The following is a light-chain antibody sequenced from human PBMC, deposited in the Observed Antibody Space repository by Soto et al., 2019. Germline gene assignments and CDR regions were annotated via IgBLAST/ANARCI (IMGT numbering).Light chain of an antibody. V-gene: IGKV3-20*01. CDR3: QQYGSSPRT. CDR2: AAS. Sequence: VWSQSPGTLSLSPGERATLSCMASQSVSSSYFAWYQQKPGQAPRLLIYAASTRATGIPDRFSGSGSGTDSTLTISRLEPEDFAVYYCQQYGSSPRTFGQGTKVDIK. J-gene: IGKJ1*01. CDR1: QSVSSSY.